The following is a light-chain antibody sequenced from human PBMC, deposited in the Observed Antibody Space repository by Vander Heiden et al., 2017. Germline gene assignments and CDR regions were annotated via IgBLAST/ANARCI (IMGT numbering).Light chain of an antibody. J-gene: IGLJ1*01. CDR3: SSYTRSSSRV. Sequence: STLTQPASVSGSPGQSITITCHGTSSDVGAYKYVSWYQQHPGKAPKLMIFDVSNRPSGVSNRFSGSKSGNTASLTISGLQAEDEADYYCSSYTRSSSRVFGTGTKVTVL. V-gene: IGLV2-14*01. CDR2: DVS. CDR1: SSDVGAYKY.